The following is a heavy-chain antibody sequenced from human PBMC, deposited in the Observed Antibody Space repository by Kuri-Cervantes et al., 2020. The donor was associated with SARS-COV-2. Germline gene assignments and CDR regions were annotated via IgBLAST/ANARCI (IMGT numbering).Heavy chain of an antibody. V-gene: IGHV4-59*11. CDR3: AGASFGLVGACDY. D-gene: IGHD3/OR15-3a*01. CDR1: GASITHHY. Sequence: SDTLSLTCTVSGASITHHYWSWMRQPPGKGLEWIGYVHNSGSTSFSPSLRSRVTMSIDTSMSQFSLKLYSVTAADTAIYYCAGASFGLVGACDYWGHGTLVTVSS. J-gene: IGHJ4*01. CDR2: VHNSGST.